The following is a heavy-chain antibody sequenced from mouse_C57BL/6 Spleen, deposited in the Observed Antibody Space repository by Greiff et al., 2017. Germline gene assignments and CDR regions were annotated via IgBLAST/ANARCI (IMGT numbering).Heavy chain of an antibody. J-gene: IGHJ4*01. D-gene: IGHD2-5*01. CDR2: IWTGVGT. CDR1: GFSLTSYA. V-gene: IGHV2-9-1*01. CDR3: ASAYSNYNSMDY. Sequence: VQRVESGPGLVAPSQSLSITCTVSGFSLTSYAISWVRQPPGKGLEWLGVIWTGVGTNYNSALKSRLSISKDNSKSQVFLRMNSLQTDDTAKYYCASAYSNYNSMDYWGQGTSVTVSS.